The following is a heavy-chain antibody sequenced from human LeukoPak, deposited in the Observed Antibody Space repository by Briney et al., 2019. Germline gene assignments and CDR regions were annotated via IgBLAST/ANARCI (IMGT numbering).Heavy chain of an antibody. D-gene: IGHD6-13*01. CDR1: GGSISSSNW. CDR3: ARDHSSSWGNYYYYGMDV. J-gene: IGHJ6*02. CDR2: IYHSGST. Sequence: SETLSLTCAVSGGSISSSNWWSWVRQPPGKGLEWIGEIYHSGSTNYNPSRKSRVTISVDKSKNQFSLKLSSVTAADTAVYYCARDHSSSWGNYYYYGMDVWGQGTTVTVSS. V-gene: IGHV4-4*02.